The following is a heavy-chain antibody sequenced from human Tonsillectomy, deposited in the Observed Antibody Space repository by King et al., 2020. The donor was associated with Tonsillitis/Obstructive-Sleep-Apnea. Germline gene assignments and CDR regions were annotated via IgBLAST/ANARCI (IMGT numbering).Heavy chain of an antibody. CDR1: GGSISSYY. Sequence: QLQESGPGLVKPSETLSLTCTVSGGSISSYYWSWIRPPPGKGLGWIGYIYYSGSTNHNPSLKSRVTISVDTSKNQFSLKLSYVTAADTAVYYCARDMVLEAGGDAFDIWGQGTMVTVSS. CDR2: IYYSGST. J-gene: IGHJ3*02. D-gene: IGHD2-8*01. V-gene: IGHV4-59*01. CDR3: ARDMVLEAGGDAFDI.